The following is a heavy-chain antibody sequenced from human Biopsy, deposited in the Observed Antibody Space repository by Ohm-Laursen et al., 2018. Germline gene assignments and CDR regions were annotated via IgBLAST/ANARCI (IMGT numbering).Heavy chain of an antibody. V-gene: IGHV1-2*02. CDR3: ARVPAYPSIDGYYGLDL. Sequence: ASVKVSCKVSGYTFAGYYLHWVRQAPGHGLEWTGWINPNSGNANYAQSFQGRLTVTRDTSISTAYMELTSLTFDDTAIYYCARVPAYPSIDGYYGLDLWGQGTTVIVSS. CDR2: INPNSGNA. CDR1: GYTFAGYY. D-gene: IGHD3-9*01. J-gene: IGHJ6*02.